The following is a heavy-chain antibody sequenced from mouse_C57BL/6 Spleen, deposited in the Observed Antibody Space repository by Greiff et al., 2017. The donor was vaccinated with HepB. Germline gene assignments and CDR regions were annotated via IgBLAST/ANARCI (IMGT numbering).Heavy chain of an antibody. J-gene: IGHJ4*01. CDR1: GFSFNTYA. Sequence: EVKLMESGGGLVQPKGSLKLSCAASGFSFNTYAMNWVRQAPGKGLEWVARIRSKSNNYATYYADSVKDRFTISRDDSESMLYLQMNNLKTEDTAMYYCVRQDGSSYYAMDYWGQGTSVTVSS. V-gene: IGHV10-1*01. CDR2: IRSKSNNYAT. CDR3: VRQDGSSYYAMDY. D-gene: IGHD1-1*01.